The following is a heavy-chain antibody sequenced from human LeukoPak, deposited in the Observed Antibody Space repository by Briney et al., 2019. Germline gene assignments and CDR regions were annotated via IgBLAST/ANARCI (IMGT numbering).Heavy chain of an antibody. J-gene: IGHJ5*02. CDR2: ISSSGTTI. D-gene: IGHD6-13*01. Sequence: GGSLRLSCAASGFTFSSYDMNWVRQAPGKGMEWVSYISSSGTTIYYADSVKGRFTISRDNAKNSLYLQMNSLRAEDTAVYYCARVPGYSSSWSRFDPWGQGTLVTVSS. CDR1: GFTFSSYD. V-gene: IGHV3-48*03. CDR3: ARVPGYSSSWSRFDP.